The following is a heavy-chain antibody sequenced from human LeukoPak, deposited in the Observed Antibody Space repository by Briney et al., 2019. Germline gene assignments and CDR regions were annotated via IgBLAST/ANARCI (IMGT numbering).Heavy chain of an antibody. V-gene: IGHV4-61*01. Sequence: SETLSLTCTVSGGSVSSGSYYWSWIRQPPGKGLEWIGYIYYSGSTNYNPSLKSRVTISVDKSKNQFSLKLSSVTAADTAVYYCASFIWFGELSAFDYWGQGTLVTVSS. J-gene: IGHJ4*02. D-gene: IGHD3-10*01. CDR2: IYYSGST. CDR1: GGSVSSGSYY. CDR3: ASFIWFGELSAFDY.